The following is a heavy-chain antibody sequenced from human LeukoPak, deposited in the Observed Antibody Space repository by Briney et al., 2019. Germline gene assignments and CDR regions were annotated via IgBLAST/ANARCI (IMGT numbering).Heavy chain of an antibody. J-gene: IGHJ6*02. D-gene: IGHD5-18*01. CDR3: AKEGRGYSYGSITSYYGMDV. CDR1: GFTFSSYG. V-gene: IGHV3-30*18. Sequence: GGSLRLSCAASGFTFSSYGMHWVRQAPGKGLEWVAVISYDGSNKYYADSVKGRFTISRDNSKNTLYLQMNSLRAEDTAVYYCAKEGRGYSYGSITSYYGMDVWGQGTTVTVSS. CDR2: ISYDGSNK.